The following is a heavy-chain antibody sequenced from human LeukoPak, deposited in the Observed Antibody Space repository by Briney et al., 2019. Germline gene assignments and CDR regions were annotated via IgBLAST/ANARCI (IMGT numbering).Heavy chain of an antibody. CDR1: GFTFSSYE. Sequence: GGSLRLSCAASGFTFSSYEMNWVRQAPGKGLECVSYISSSGRTIYYADSVKGRFTFSRDNAKNSLYLQMNSLRAEDTAVYYCAELGITMIGGVWGKGTTVTISS. D-gene: IGHD3-10*02. V-gene: IGHV3-48*03. J-gene: IGHJ6*04. CDR3: AELGITMIGGV. CDR2: ISSSGRTI.